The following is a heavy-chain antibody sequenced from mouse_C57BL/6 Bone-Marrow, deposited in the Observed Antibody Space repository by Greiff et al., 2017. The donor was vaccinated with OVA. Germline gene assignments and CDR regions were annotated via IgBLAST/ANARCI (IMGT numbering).Heavy chain of an antibody. CDR1: GFTFSSYA. V-gene: IGHV5-4*01. J-gene: IGHJ4*01. D-gene: IGHD4-1*01. CDR2: ISDGGSYT. Sequence: EVQRVESGGGLVKPGGSLKLSCAASGFTFSSYAMSWVRQTPEKRLEWVATISDGGSYTYYPDNVKGRFTISRDNAKNNLYLQMSHLKSEDTAMYYCARGGELGYAMDYWGQGTSVTVSS. CDR3: ARGGELGYAMDY.